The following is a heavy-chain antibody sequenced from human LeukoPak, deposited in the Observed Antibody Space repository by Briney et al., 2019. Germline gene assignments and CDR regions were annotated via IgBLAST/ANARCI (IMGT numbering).Heavy chain of an antibody. D-gene: IGHD4-17*01. CDR2: INHSGST. CDR1: GGSINSGGYY. CDR3: ARMPDYGSFNWFDP. V-gene: IGHV4-30-2*01. Sequence: PSQTLSLTCTVSGGSINSGGYYWTWIRQPPGKGLEWIGEINHSGSTNYNPSLKSRVTISVDTSKNQFSLKLTSVTAADTAVYYCARMPDYGSFNWFDPWGQGTLVTVSS. J-gene: IGHJ5*02.